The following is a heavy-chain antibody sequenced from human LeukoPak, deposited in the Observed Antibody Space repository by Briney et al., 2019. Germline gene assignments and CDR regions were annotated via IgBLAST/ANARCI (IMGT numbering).Heavy chain of an antibody. D-gene: IGHD3-22*01. V-gene: IGHV1-69*05. CDR1: GGTSSSNV. CDR2: IIPIFGTA. J-gene: IGHJ4*02. Sequence: SVKVSCKASGGTSSSNVISWFRKPLGQGLKWLGGIIPIFGTANYAQKFQGRVTITTDESTSTAYMELSSLRSEDTAVYYCAADYYDSSGDGYWGQGTLVTVSS. CDR3: AADYYDSSGDGY.